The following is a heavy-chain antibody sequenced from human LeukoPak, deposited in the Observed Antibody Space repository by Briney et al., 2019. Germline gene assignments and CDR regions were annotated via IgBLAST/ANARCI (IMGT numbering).Heavy chain of an antibody. D-gene: IGHD3-3*01. Sequence: GGSLRLSCAVSGFTFSNAWMSWVRQAPGKGLEWVGRTKTKTDGGTTDYAAPVKGRFTISKDDSKNTLYLQMNSLKTEDTAVYYCATTSGYYSYYYYGMDVWGQGTTVTVSS. J-gene: IGHJ6*02. CDR2: TKTKTDGGTT. V-gene: IGHV3-15*01. CDR1: GFTFSNAW. CDR3: ATTSGYYSYYYYGMDV.